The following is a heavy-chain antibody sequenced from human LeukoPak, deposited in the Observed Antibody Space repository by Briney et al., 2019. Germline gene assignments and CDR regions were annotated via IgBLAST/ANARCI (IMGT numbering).Heavy chain of an antibody. CDR3: ARDYYGSGSCDY. V-gene: IGHV3-21*01. CDR2: ISSSSSYI. Sequence: GGSLRLSCAAYGFTFSSYSMNWVRQAPGKGLEWVSSISSSSSYIYYADSVKGRFTISRDNAKNSLYLQMNSLRAEDTAVYYCARDYYGSGSCDYWGQGTLVTVSS. D-gene: IGHD3-10*01. CDR1: GFTFSSYS. J-gene: IGHJ4*02.